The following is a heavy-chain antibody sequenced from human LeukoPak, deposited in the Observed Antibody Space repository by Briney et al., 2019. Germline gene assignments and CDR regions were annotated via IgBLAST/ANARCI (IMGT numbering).Heavy chain of an antibody. CDR3: ARGLGVLLWFGEGLDYYYGMDV. J-gene: IGHJ6*02. Sequence: ASVKVSCKASGYTFTSYGISWVRRAPGQGLEWMGWISAYNGNTNYAQKLQGRVTMTTDTSTSTAYMELRSLRSDDTAVYYCARGLGVLLWFGEGLDYYYGMDVWGQGTTVTVSS. CDR2: ISAYNGNT. V-gene: IGHV1-18*01. D-gene: IGHD3-10*01. CDR1: GYTFTSYG.